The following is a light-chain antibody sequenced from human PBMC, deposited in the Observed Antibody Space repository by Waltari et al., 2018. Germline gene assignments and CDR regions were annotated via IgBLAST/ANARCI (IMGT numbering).Light chain of an antibody. V-gene: IGLV1-51*01. CDR1: SSTIGNNY. CDR3: ATWDSSLSGGV. CDR2: DNN. Sequence: HSVLTQPPSVSAAPGQAVTIFCSGSSSTIGNNYFSWYQQVPGTAPKLLIFDNNERPSGIPDRFSGSKSGTSATLDITGLQTGDEAHYYCATWDSSLSGGVFGGGTKVTVL. J-gene: IGLJ2*01.